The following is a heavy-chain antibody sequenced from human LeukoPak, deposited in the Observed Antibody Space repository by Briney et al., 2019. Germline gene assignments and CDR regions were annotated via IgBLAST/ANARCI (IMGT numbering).Heavy chain of an antibody. CDR2: INHSGST. V-gene: IGHV4-34*01. D-gene: IGHD2-21*01. Sequence: SGTLSLTCAVYGGSFSGYYWSWIRQPPGKGLEWIGEINHSGSTNYNPSLKSRVTISVDTSKNQFSLKLSSVTAADTAVYYCARSPYGDCAFDIWGQGTMVTVSS. CDR3: ARSPYGDCAFDI. CDR1: GGSFSGYY. J-gene: IGHJ3*02.